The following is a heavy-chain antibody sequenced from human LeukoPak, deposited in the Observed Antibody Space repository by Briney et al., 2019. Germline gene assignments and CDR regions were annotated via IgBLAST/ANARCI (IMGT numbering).Heavy chain of an antibody. D-gene: IGHD4-17*01. CDR2: ISSSGSTI. CDR1: GFTFSSYG. Sequence: GGSLRLSCAASGFTFSSYGMHWVRQAPGKGLEWVSYISSSGSTIYYADSVKGRFTISRDNAKNSLYLQMNSLRAEDTAVYYCARGLTVRWLQNWKGYFDYWGQGTLVTVSS. J-gene: IGHJ4*02. V-gene: IGHV3-48*04. CDR3: ARGLTVRWLQNWKGYFDY.